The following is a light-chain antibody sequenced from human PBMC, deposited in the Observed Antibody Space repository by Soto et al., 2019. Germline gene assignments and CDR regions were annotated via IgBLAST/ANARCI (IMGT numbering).Light chain of an antibody. CDR1: SRDVGNYNL. CDR3: CSYAGSSTMT. Sequence: QSALSQPASVSGSRGQSITISCTGTSRDVGNYNLVSWYQQYPGKAPKLMIFEDTKRPSGGSHRSSGSKSGNTASLTIAGLQPEDAADYYCCSYAGSSTMTFGGGTQLTVL. CDR2: EDT. V-gene: IGLV2-23*01. J-gene: IGLJ7*01.